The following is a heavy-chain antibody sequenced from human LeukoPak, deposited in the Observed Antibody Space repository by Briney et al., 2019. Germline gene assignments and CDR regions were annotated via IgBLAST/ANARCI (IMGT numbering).Heavy chain of an antibody. CDR2: IYFSGTT. Sequence: SETLSLTCTVSGGPISNYYWRWLRQPPGKGLEWIGYIYFSGTTNINPSFKSPVTISVAMSKNQFSLKLSSVTAADTAVYYGASEDPQTTVREGLDVWGQGTTVTVSS. CDR3: ASEDPQTTVREGLDV. V-gene: IGHV4-59*01. J-gene: IGHJ6*02. CDR1: GGPISNYY. D-gene: IGHD4-17*01.